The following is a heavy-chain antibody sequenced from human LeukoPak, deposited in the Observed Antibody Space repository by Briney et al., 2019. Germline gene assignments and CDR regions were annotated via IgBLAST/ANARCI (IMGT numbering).Heavy chain of an antibody. V-gene: IGHV4-59*12. CDR3: ARRGITIFGVARDY. CDR1: GGSISSYY. CDR2: IYYSGST. J-gene: IGHJ4*02. D-gene: IGHD3-3*01. Sequence: NPSETLSLTCTVSGGSISSYYWSWIRQPPGKGLEWIGYIYYSGSTNYNPSLKSRVTISVDTSKNQFSLKQSSVTAADTAVYYCARRGITIFGVARDYWGQGTLVTVSS.